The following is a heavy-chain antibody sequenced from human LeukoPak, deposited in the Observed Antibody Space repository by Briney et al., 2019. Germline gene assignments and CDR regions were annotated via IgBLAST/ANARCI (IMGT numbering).Heavy chain of an antibody. CDR3: ARELGNAFDI. CDR2: INHSGST. V-gene: IGHV4-34*01. J-gene: IGHJ3*02. D-gene: IGHD1-7*01. CDR1: GGSFSGYY. Sequence: SETLSLTCAVYGGSFSGYYWSWIRQPPGKGLEWIGEINHSGSTNYKPSLKSRVTISVDRSKNQFSLKLSSVTAADTAVYYCARELGNAFDIWGQGRMVTVSS.